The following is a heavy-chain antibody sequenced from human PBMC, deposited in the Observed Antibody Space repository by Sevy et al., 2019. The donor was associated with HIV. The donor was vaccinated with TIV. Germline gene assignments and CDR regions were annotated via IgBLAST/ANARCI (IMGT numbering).Heavy chain of an antibody. Sequence: GGSLRLSCATSGFSFSDYSMNWVRQAPGKGLEWISSISKSSINIKYAESERGRFTISRDNAKNSLYLQLDSLRTEDTAVYFCASLTTTDVWGKGTTVTVSS. J-gene: IGHJ6*04. D-gene: IGHD1-1*01. CDR2: ISKSSINI. V-gene: IGHV3-21*01. CDR1: GFSFSDYS. CDR3: ASLTTTDV.